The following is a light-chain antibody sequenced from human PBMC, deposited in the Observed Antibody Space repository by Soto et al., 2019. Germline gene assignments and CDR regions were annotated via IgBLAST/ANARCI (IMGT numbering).Light chain of an antibody. CDR3: QQYNSYLS. J-gene: IGKJ3*01. Sequence: EIVLTQSPATLSLSPGERATLSCRASQSVNVFLAWYQQKPGQAPRLLIYDASKRATGIPARFSGSVSGTEFTLAISSLQPEDLGTYYCQQYNSYLSFGPGTKVEI. V-gene: IGKV3-11*01. CDR1: QSVNVF. CDR2: DAS.